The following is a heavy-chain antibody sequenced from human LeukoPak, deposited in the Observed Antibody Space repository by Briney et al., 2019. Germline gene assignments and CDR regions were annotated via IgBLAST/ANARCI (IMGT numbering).Heavy chain of an antibody. J-gene: IGHJ4*02. CDR3: ARCGYGHYSDC. Sequence: SVTASCKPSGGTSSSYATSWERQVPEQGLEWMGRNIPIVGIAKYAQKFQSRGTITADKSTSTAYMELSSLRSEDTGVYYCARCGYGHYSDCWVQGTLITVSS. V-gene: IGHV1-69*04. CDR2: NIPIVGIA. CDR1: GGTSSSYA. D-gene: IGHD5-12*01.